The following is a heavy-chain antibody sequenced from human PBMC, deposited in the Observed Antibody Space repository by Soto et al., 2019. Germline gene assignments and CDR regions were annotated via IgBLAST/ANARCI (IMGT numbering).Heavy chain of an antibody. J-gene: IGHJ3*02. D-gene: IGHD3-3*01. CDR3: ATDPITIFGVVNAFDI. Sequence: ASVKVSCKASGYTFTSYGSSWVRQAPGQGLEWMGWISAYNGNTNYAQKLQGRVTMTTDTSTSTAYMELRSLRSDDTAVYYCATDPITIFGVVNAFDIWGQGTMVTVSS. CDR2: ISAYNGNT. V-gene: IGHV1-18*01. CDR1: GYTFTSYG.